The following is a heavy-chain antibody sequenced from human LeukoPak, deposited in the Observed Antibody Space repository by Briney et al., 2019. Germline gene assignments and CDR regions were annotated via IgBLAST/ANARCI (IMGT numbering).Heavy chain of an antibody. CDR3: ASLRRYSGYDTAFDI. V-gene: IGHV1-69*05. CDR1: GGTFSSYA. J-gene: IGHJ3*02. CDR2: IIPIFGTA. Sequence: GASVKVSCEASGGTFSSYAISWVRQAPGQGLEWMGGIIPIFGTANYAQKFQGRVTITTDESTSTAYMELSSLRSEDTAVYYCASLRRYSGYDTAFDIWGQGTMVTVSS. D-gene: IGHD5-12*01.